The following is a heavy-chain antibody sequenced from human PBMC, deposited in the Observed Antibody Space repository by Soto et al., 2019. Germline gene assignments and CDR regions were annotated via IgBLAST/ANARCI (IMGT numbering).Heavy chain of an antibody. J-gene: IGHJ4*02. CDR2: TYYRSNWRH. CDR3: ARGVAGSGFDL. D-gene: IGHD6-19*01. Sequence: SQTLSLTGAISGDIVSSNTAAWNWIRSSPSRGLEWLGRTYYRSNWRHDYAVSVKSRITVNPDTSKNHFSLQLNSVTPDDTAVYYCARGVAGSGFDLWGKGTLVTVSS. V-gene: IGHV6-1*01. CDR1: GDIVSSNTAA.